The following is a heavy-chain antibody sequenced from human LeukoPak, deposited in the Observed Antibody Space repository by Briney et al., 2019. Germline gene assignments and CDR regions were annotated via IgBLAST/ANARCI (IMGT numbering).Heavy chain of an antibody. CDR1: GFTSSSYA. J-gene: IGHJ3*02. V-gene: IGHV4-34*01. Sequence: GSLRLSCAASGFTSSSYAMSWVRQAPGKGLEWIGEINHSGSTNYNPSLKSRVTISVDTSKNQFSLKLSSVTAADTAVYYCARDRYCSGGSYTHDAFDIWGQGTMVTVSS. D-gene: IGHD2-15*01. CDR3: ARDRYCSGGSYTHDAFDI. CDR2: INHSGST.